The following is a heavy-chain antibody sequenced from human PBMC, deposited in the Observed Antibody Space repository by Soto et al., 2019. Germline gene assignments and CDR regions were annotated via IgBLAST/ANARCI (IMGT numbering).Heavy chain of an antibody. Sequence: QLQLQESGPGLVKPSETLSLTCTVSGGSISSSDFYWGWLRQTPGKGLEFIGSMYYSGTTYYNPSLMSRVTISVDTSKNQFTLKLISVTAADTAVYYCAVVDSTGNWFDPWGEGALVTVSS. CDR1: GGSISSSDFY. CDR2: MYYSGTT. J-gene: IGHJ5*02. V-gene: IGHV4-39*01. CDR3: AVVDSTGNWFDP. D-gene: IGHD6-25*01.